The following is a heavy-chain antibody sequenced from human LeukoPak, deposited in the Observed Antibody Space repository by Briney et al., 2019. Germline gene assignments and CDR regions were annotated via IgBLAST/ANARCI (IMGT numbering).Heavy chain of an antibody. CDR3: AAGPADNSCDNY. J-gene: IGHJ4*02. D-gene: IGHD2-2*01. V-gene: IGHV3-74*01. CDR2: VNSDGSST. Sequence: QPGGSLRLSCAASGFTFSSYAMHWVRQAPGKGLVWVSRVNSDGSSTSYADSVKGRFTIFRDNAKNTLYLQMSSLRVEDTAVYYCAAGPADNSCDNYWGQGTLVTVSS. CDR1: GFTFSSYA.